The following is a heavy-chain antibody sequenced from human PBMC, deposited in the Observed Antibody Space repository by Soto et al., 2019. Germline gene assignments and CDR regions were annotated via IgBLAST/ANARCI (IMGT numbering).Heavy chain of an antibody. CDR1: GGSISRGRYY. J-gene: IGHJ4*02. Sequence: QVQLQESGPGLVKPSQTLSLTCTVSGGSISRGRYYWSWIRQHPGKGLDWIGYIYYIGSTYYNPSLKSRFTISVDTSKNQFSLKLSSVTAADTAAYYCARGVTMVRGVIHTPYFDYWGQGTLVTVSS. CDR2: IYYIGST. D-gene: IGHD3-10*01. V-gene: IGHV4-31*03. CDR3: ARGVTMVRGVIHTPYFDY.